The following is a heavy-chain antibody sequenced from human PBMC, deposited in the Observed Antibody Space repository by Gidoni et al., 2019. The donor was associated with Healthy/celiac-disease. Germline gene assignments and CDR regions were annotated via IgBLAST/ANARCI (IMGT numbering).Heavy chain of an antibody. V-gene: IGHV4-39*01. CDR3: ARRIGGYGVLPFDY. J-gene: IGHJ4*02. Sequence: QLQLQESGPGLVKPSETLSLTCTVSGGSISSSSYYWGWIRQPPGKGLEWIGSIYYSGSTYYNPSLKSRVTISVDTSKNQFSLKLSSVTAADTAVYYCARRIGGYGVLPFDYWGQGTLVTVSS. CDR1: GGSISSSSYY. CDR2: IYYSGST. D-gene: IGHD4-17*01.